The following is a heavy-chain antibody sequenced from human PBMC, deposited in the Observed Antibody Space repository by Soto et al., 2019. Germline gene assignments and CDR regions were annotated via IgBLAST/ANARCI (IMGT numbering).Heavy chain of an antibody. CDR3: TTLTVIYDTSGYYSIY. V-gene: IGHV3-15*07. D-gene: IGHD3-22*01. CDR2: IKIKTDGGTT. CDR1: GLVFSNTW. Sequence: EVQLVESGGGSVKPGGSLRLSCAASGLVFSNTWMNWVRQAPGKGLEWVGRIKIKTDGGTTDYAAPVKGRFTISRDDSKNTLYLQMNGLKAEDAAVYYCTTLTVIYDTSGYYSIYWGQGTLVTVSS. J-gene: IGHJ4*02.